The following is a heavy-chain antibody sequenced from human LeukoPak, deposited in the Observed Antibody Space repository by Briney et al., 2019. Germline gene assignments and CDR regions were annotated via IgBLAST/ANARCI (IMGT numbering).Heavy chain of an antibody. Sequence: GESLKISCKGSGYSFSNYWIGWVRQIPGKGLEWMGIIYPGDSDTRYSPFFQGQVTISADKSIRTAYLQWSSLKASDTAMYYCARGYSGYPNWFAPWGQGTLVTVSS. CDR2: IYPGDSDT. J-gene: IGHJ5*02. D-gene: IGHD5-12*01. CDR3: ARGYSGYPNWFAP. CDR1: GYSFSNYW. V-gene: IGHV5-51*01.